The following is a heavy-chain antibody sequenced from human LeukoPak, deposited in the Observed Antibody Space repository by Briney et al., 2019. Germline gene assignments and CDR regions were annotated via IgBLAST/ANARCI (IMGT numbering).Heavy chain of an antibody. CDR2: IIPIFGTA. J-gene: IGHJ6*02. CDR3: ARGIVVVPAVIVRGDYGMDV. D-gene: IGHD2-2*02. Sequence: ASVKVSCKASSDTFTSHGITWVRQAPGQGLEWMGGIIPIFGTANYAQKFQGRVTITADESTSTAYMELSSLRSEDTAVYFCARGIVVVPAVIVRGDYGMDVWGQGTTVTVSS. CDR1: SDTFTSHG. V-gene: IGHV1-69*13.